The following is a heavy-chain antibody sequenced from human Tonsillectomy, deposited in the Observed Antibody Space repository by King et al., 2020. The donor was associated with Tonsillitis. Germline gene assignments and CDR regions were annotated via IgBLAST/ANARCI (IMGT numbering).Heavy chain of an antibody. V-gene: IGHV1-69*01. CDR3: ARDLDGMDV. CDR2: IIPIFGRA. J-gene: IGHJ6*02. Sequence: QLVQSGAEVKKPGSSVKVSCKVSGGTFTTYAINWVRQAPGQGLEWMGDIIPIFGRANYAQKFQGRVTITADESTSTAYMELKRLRSEDTAVYYCARDLDGMDVWGQGTTVTVSS. CDR1: GGTFTTYA.